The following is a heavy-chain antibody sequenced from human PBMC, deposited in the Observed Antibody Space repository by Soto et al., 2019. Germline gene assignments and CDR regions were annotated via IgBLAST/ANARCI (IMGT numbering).Heavy chain of an antibody. CDR3: ARVAY. J-gene: IGHJ4*02. V-gene: IGHV3-21*01. CDR2: ISSGSSDT. Sequence: GGSLRLSCEASGFTFSRGSMNCLLQVPGKGVEGVASISSGSSDTWYADSVKGRFIISGDNAQNSLFLQMNTLRPEDTAIYYCARVAYWGPGTQVTVSS. CDR1: GFTFSRGS.